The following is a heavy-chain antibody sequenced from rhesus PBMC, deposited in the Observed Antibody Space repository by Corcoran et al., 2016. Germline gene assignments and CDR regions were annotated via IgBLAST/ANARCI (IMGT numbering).Heavy chain of an antibody. CDR2: IYWDDDK. J-gene: IGHJ4*01. CDR3: ARRTTVTLFDY. D-gene: IGHD4-35*01. Sequence: QVTLKESGPALVKPTQTLTLTCTFSVFSLTTSGMGVGWILQPPGKALEWLALIYWDDDKRYSTSLKSRLTISKDTSKNQVVLTMTNMDPVDTATYYCARRTTVTLFDYWGQGVLVTVSS. CDR1: VFSLTTSGMG. V-gene: IGHV2-174*01.